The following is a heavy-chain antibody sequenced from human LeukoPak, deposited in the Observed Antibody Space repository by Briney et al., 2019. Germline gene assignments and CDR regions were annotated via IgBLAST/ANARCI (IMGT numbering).Heavy chain of an antibody. CDR2: IIPIFGTA. J-gene: IGHJ6*03. CDR1: GGTFSSYA. CDR3: ARGVIAARPDYYYYYMDV. D-gene: IGHD6-6*01. Sequence: SVKVSCKASGGTFSSYAISRVRQAPGQGLEWMGGIIPIFGTANYAQKFQGRVTITTDESTSTAYMELSSLRSEDTAVYYCARGVIAARPDYYYYYMDVWGKGTTVTVSS. V-gene: IGHV1-69*05.